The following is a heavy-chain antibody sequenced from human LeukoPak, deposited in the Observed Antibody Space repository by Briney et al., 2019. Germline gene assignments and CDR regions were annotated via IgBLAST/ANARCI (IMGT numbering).Heavy chain of an antibody. CDR3: AKGHYDSSGYYYPVPYFDY. CDR2: LSGSGGST. Sequence: GGSLRLSCAASGFTFSNSAMSWVRQAPGKGLEWVSTLSGSGGSTYYADSVKGRFTISRDNSKNTLYLQMNSLRAEDTAVYYCAKGHYDSSGYYYPVPYFDYWGQGTLVTVSS. D-gene: IGHD3-22*01. CDR1: GFTFSNSA. J-gene: IGHJ4*02. V-gene: IGHV3-23*01.